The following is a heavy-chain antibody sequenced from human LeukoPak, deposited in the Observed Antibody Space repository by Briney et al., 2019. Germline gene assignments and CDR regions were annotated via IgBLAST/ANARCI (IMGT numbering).Heavy chain of an antibody. Sequence: GGSLRLSCAASGFTFSTYWMHWVRQAPGKGLVWVSRINADGSSTNYADSVKGRFTISRDNAKNTLYLQMNSLRAEDTAVYYCTTDYITMIVVDGYYFDYWGQGTLVTVSS. CDR1: GFTFSTYW. CDR3: TTDYITMIVVDGYYFDY. CDR2: INADGSST. J-gene: IGHJ4*02. D-gene: IGHD3-22*01. V-gene: IGHV3-74*01.